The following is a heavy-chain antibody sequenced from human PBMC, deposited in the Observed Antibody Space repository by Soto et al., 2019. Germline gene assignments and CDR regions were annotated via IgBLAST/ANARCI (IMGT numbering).Heavy chain of an antibody. CDR3: ARDRGYYGSGSYSSSTVYYYYGMDV. CDR2: IYYSGST. CDR1: GGSISSGGYY. J-gene: IGHJ6*02. D-gene: IGHD3-10*01. V-gene: IGHV4-31*03. Sequence: SETLSLTCTVSGGSISSGGYYWSWIRQHPGKGLEWIGYIYYSGSTYYNPSLKSRVTISVDTSKNQFSLKLSSVTAADTAVYYCARDRGYYGSGSYSSSTVYYYYGMDVWGQGTTVTVSS.